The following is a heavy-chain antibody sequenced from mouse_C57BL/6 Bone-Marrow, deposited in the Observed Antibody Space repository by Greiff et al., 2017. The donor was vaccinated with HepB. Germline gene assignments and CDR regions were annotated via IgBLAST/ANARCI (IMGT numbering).Heavy chain of an antibody. J-gene: IGHJ3*01. Sequence: EVKVEESGEGLVKPGGSLKLSCAASGFTFSSYAMSWVRQTPEKRLEWVAYISSGGDYIYYADTVKGRFTISRDNARNTLYLQMSSLKSEDTAMYYCTRDGNCEAWFAYWGQGTLVTVSA. CDR1: GFTFSSYA. V-gene: IGHV5-9-1*02. CDR3: TRDGNCEAWFAY. CDR2: ISSGGDYI. D-gene: IGHD2-1*01.